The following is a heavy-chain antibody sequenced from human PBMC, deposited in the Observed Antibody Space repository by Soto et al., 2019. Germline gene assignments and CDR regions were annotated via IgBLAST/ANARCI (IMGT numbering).Heavy chain of an antibody. J-gene: IGHJ3*01. CDR1: GFSLSGKG. CDR3: ARDGRDSVFDV. V-gene: IGHV3-33*01. Sequence: QVQLVESGGGVVQPGGSLRLSCVASGFSLSGKGIHWVRQAPGKGLEWVALIWDDGSIKYYADSVKGRFTVSRDNSKNMVWLQVNSLRAEDTGIYYCARDGRDSVFDVWGQGTMVTVSS. CDR2: IWDDGSIK. D-gene: IGHD2-21*02.